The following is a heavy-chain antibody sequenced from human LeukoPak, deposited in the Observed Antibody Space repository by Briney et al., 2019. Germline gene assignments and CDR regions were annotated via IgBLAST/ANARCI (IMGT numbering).Heavy chain of an antibody. Sequence: PSETLSLTCTVSGGSISSSSYYWGWIRQPPGKGLEWIGSIYYSGSTYYNPSLKSRVTISVDTSKNQFSLKLSSVTAADTAVYYCARDAPGIAVAVTPGDYWGQGTLVTVSS. V-gene: IGHV4-39*07. J-gene: IGHJ4*02. CDR2: IYYSGST. D-gene: IGHD6-19*01. CDR1: GGSISSSSYY. CDR3: ARDAPGIAVAVTPGDY.